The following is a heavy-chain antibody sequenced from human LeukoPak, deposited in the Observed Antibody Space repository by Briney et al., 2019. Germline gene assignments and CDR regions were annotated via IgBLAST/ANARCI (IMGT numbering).Heavy chain of an antibody. CDR1: GFTFSTSA. CDR3: ARERGRGRDSPWFDY. V-gene: IGHV3-23*01. Sequence: GGSLGLSCVVSGFTFSTSAMSWVRQAPGKGLEWVSGISESGGSTYYADSVKGRFTISRDNSKNTLDLQMTGLRAEDTAVYYCARERGRGRDSPWFDYWGQGTLVTVSS. CDR2: ISESGGST. D-gene: IGHD1-26*01. J-gene: IGHJ4*02.